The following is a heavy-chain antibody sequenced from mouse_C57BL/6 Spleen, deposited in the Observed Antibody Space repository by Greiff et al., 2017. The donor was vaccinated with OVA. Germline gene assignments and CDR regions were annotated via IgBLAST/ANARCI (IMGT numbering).Heavy chain of an antibody. Sequence: VQLQQPGTELVKPGASVKLSCKASGYTFTSYWMHWVKQRPGQGLEWLGNINPSNGGTNYNEKFKSKATLPVAKSSSTAYMQLSSLTSEDAAVYYCARGGYDYDVGLFAYWGQGTLVTVSA. V-gene: IGHV1-53*01. J-gene: IGHJ3*01. CDR1: GYTFTSYW. CDR2: INPSNGGT. CDR3: ARGGYDYDVGLFAY. D-gene: IGHD2-4*01.